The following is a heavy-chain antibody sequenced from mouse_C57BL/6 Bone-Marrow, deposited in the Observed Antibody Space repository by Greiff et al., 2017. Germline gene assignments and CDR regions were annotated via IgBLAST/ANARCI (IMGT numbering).Heavy chain of an antibody. CDR1: GFTFSDYY. CDR3: ARDTDWYYFDY. D-gene: IGHD1-1*01. V-gene: IGHV5-16*01. J-gene: IGHJ2*01. Sequence: EVKLMESEGGLVQPGSSMKLSCTASGFTFSDYYMAWVRQVPEKGLEWVANINYDGSSTYYLDSLKSRFIISRDNAKNILYLQMSSLKFEDTATYYCARDTDWYYFDYWGQGTTLTVSS. CDR2: INYDGSST.